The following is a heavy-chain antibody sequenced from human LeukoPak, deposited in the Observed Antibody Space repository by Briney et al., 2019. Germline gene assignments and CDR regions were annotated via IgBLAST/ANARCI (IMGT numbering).Heavy chain of an antibody. CDR2: IYRSGST. Sequence: PSETLSLTCSVSGGPIRSYYWSWLRQPPGKGLEWIGEIYRSGSTNYNPSLKSRVTISVDKSKDQFSLKLSSVTAADTAVYYCARDSSGSYPFDYWGQGTLVTVSS. CDR1: GGPIRSYY. J-gene: IGHJ4*02. CDR3: ARDSSGSYPFDY. D-gene: IGHD1-26*01. V-gene: IGHV4-59*12.